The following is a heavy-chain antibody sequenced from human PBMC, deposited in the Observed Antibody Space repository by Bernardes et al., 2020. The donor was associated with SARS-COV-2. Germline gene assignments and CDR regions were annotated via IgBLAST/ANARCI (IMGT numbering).Heavy chain of an antibody. Sequence: SGTTLLKPTQTLTLTCTFSGFSLSPSGVGVGWIRQPPGKALEWLALIYWDDDKRYSPSLKSRLTITKDTSKNQVVLTMTNMDPVDTATYYCAHYHSSSWYGDWFDSWGQGTQVTVSS. D-gene: IGHD6-13*01. CDR2: IYWDDDK. V-gene: IGHV2-5*02. CDR1: GFSLSPSGVG. CDR3: AHYHSSSWYGDWFDS. J-gene: IGHJ5*01.